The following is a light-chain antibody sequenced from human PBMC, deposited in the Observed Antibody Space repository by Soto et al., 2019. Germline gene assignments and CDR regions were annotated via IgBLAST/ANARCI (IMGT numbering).Light chain of an antibody. CDR3: SSYAGSNIYVV. Sequence: QSALTQPPSASGSPGQSVTISCTGTSSDVGGYNFVSWYQQPPGKAPKLILYEVSTRPSGVPDRFSGSKSGNTASLTVSGLQAEDEADYYCSSYAGSNIYVVFGGGTQLTVL. CDR2: EVS. CDR1: SSDVGGYNF. V-gene: IGLV2-8*01. J-gene: IGLJ2*01.